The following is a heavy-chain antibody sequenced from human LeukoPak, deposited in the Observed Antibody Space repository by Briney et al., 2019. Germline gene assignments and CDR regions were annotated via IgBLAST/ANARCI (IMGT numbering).Heavy chain of an antibody. V-gene: IGHV3-74*01. CDR1: GFTFSSYW. Sequence: GGSLRLSCAASGFTFSSYWMHWVRQTPGKGLVWVSRISSDGSSRTYADSVKGRFTISRDNAKNTLYLQMNSLRAEDTAVYYCATQDGYDNSGHYGYWGQGTLVTVSS. J-gene: IGHJ4*02. CDR2: ISSDGSSR. D-gene: IGHD3-22*01. CDR3: ATQDGYDNSGHYGY.